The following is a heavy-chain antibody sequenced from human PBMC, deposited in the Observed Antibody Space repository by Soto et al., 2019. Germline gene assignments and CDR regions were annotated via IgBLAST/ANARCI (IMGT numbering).Heavy chain of an antibody. CDR1: GFTFSSYA. V-gene: IGHV3-23*01. CDR3: AKNRGSGSPYYYNMEV. D-gene: IGHD3-10*01. CDR2: ISGSTGKT. Sequence: PGGSLRLSCAASGFTFSSYAVSWVRQAPGKGPEWISSISGSTGKTYYADSVKGRFTISRDNSKNTLSLQMNSLRGEDTAVYFCAKNRGSGSPYYYNMEVWGQGTMVTVSS. J-gene: IGHJ6*02.